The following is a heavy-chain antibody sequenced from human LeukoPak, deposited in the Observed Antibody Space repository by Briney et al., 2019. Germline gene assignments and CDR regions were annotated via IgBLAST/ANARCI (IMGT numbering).Heavy chain of an antibody. CDR1: GYTFTSYD. V-gene: IGHV1-8*01. CDR3: ARGSSVAKGGAFDI. Sequence: ASVKVSCKASGYTFTSYDINWVRQAPGQGLEWMGWMNPNSGNTGYAQKFQGRVTITRNTSISTAYMELSSLRSEDTAVYYCARGSSVAKGGAFDIWGQGTMVTVPS. D-gene: IGHD2-15*01. J-gene: IGHJ3*02. CDR2: MNPNSGNT.